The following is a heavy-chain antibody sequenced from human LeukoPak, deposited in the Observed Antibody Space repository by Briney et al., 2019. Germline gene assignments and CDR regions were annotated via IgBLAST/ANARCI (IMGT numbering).Heavy chain of an antibody. V-gene: IGHV3-66*01. J-gene: IGHJ4*02. Sequence: GGSLRLSCAASGFTVSSNYMSWVRQAPGKGLEWVSVIYSGGSTYYADSVKGRFTISRDNSKNTLYLQMNSLRAEDTAVYYCAKSSSSWYGVYYFDYWGQGTLVTVSS. CDR2: IYSGGST. D-gene: IGHD6-13*01. CDR1: GFTVSSNY. CDR3: AKSSSSWYGVYYFDY.